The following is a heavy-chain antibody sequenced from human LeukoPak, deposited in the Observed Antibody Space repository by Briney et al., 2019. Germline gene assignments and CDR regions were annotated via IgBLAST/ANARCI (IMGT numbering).Heavy chain of an antibody. CDR1: GYTFTNYA. CDR3: ASLEYSSSPGDY. Sequence: SVKVSCKASGYTFTNYAMHWVRQAPGQRLEWMGRIIPILGIANYAQKFQGRVTITADKSTSTAYMELSSLRSEDTAVYYCASLEYSSSPGDYWGQGTLVTVSS. CDR2: IIPILGIA. V-gene: IGHV1-69*04. J-gene: IGHJ4*02. D-gene: IGHD6-6*01.